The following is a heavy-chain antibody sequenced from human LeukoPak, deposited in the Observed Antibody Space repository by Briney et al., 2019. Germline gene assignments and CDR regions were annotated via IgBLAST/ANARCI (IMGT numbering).Heavy chain of an antibody. J-gene: IGHJ3*02. D-gene: IGHD5-24*01. Sequence: GGSLRLSCAASGFTFSDYYMSWIRQAPGKGLEWVSYISSSGSTIYYADSVKGRFTISRDNAKNSLYLQMNSLRAEDTAVYYCARQDGYNSDDAFDIWGQGTMVTVSS. CDR2: ISSSGSTI. CDR1: GFTFSDYY. CDR3: ARQDGYNSDDAFDI. V-gene: IGHV3-11*01.